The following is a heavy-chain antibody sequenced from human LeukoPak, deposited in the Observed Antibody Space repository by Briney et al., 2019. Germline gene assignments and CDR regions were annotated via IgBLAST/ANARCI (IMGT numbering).Heavy chain of an antibody. Sequence: GGSLRLSCAASGFTFSSYAMHRVRQAPGKGLEWVAVISYDGSNKYYADSVKGRFTISRDNSKNTLYLQMNSLRAEDTAVYYCARDSALLLRSRYYFDYWGQGTLVTVSS. V-gene: IGHV3-30-3*01. CDR1: GFTFSSYA. D-gene: IGHD3-22*01. J-gene: IGHJ4*02. CDR2: ISYDGSNK. CDR3: ARDSALLLRSRYYFDY.